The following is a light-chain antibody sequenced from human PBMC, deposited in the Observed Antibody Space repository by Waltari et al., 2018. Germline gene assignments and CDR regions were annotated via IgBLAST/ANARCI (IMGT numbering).Light chain of an antibody. CDR3: QQCGSAPYT. J-gene: IGKJ2*01. CDR1: QSVSSSY. Sequence: EIVLPQSPATLSWSAGDRATLSCRASQSVSSSYIARYQQKPGQAPRLLIYASPARATGIPARFSGSGSGTDFTLTISRLEPEDFAVFYCQQCGSAPYTFGQGSMLAIK. CDR2: ASP. V-gene: IGKV3-20*01.